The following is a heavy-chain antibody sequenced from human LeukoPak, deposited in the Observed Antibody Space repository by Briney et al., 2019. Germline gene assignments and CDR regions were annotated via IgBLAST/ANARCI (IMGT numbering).Heavy chain of an antibody. V-gene: IGHV3-74*01. CDR3: ARDPREWELPVDY. CDR1: GFTLSTSW. Sequence: PGGSLRLSCAASGFTLSTSWMHWVRQAPGKGLVWVSLINSDGSSTSYADSVKGRFTISRDNAKNTLYLQMNSLRAEDTAVYYCARDPREWELPVDYWGQGTLVTVSS. CDR2: INSDGSST. J-gene: IGHJ4*02. D-gene: IGHD1-26*01.